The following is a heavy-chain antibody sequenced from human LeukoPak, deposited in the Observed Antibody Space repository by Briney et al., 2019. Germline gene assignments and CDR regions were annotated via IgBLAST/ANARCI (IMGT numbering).Heavy chain of an antibody. Sequence: SETLSLTCTVSGGSISSNSYYWGWIRQPPGKGLQWIGSIYYSGSTYYNPSLKSRVTISVDTSKNQFSLKLSSVTAADTAVYYCARNRYYYGSGSYGVPNWFDPWGQGTLVTVSS. CDR3: ARNRYYYGSGSYGVPNWFDP. CDR2: IYYSGST. J-gene: IGHJ5*02. CDR1: GGSISSNSYY. V-gene: IGHV4-39*01. D-gene: IGHD3-10*01.